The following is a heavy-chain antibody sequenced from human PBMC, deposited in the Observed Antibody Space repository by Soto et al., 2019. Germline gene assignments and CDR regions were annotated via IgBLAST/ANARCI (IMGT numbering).Heavy chain of an antibody. CDR1: GFSLSTSGVG. J-gene: IGHJ5*02. CDR3: ARGVVLRYFDWSRNWFDP. CDR2: IYGDDDK. Sequence: QITLKESGPTLVKPTQPLTLTCTFSGFSLSTSGVGVGWIRQPPGKALEWLALIYGDDDKRHSPSLKSRLTITKDTSKHQVVLTMTNMDPVDTTTYYCARGVVLRYFDWSRNWFDPWGQGTLVTVSS. V-gene: IGHV2-5*02. D-gene: IGHD3-9*01.